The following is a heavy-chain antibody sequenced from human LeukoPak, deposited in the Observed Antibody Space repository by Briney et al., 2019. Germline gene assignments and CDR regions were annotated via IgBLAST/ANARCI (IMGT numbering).Heavy chain of an antibody. CDR1: GYTFSSYS. CDR3: ARDQVEESYFDY. Sequence: GGSLRLSCAASGYTFSSYSMNWVRQAPGKGLEWVSSISSSSSYIYYADSVKGRFTISRDNAKNSLYLQMNSLRAEDTAVYYCARDQVEESYFDYWGQGTLVTVSS. J-gene: IGHJ4*02. V-gene: IGHV3-21*01. CDR2: ISSSSSYI.